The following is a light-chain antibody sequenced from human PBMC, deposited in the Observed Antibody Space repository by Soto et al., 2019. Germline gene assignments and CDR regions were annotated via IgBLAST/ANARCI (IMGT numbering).Light chain of an antibody. CDR3: QKYNGVPLS. J-gene: IGKJ3*01. V-gene: IGKV1-27*01. CDR1: QAIGNY. CDR2: AAS. Sequence: DTQVAQFPSSLSASVGDRVTITCRASQAIGNYLAWYQQKPGKVPKLLIYAASTLQSGVPSRFSGSRSGTDFTLTVSSLQPEDVATYYCQKYNGVPLSFGPGTKVDIK.